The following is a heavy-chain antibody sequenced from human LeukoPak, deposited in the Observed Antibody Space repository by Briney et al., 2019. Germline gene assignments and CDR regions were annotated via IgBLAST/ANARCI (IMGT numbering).Heavy chain of an antibody. CDR1: GFTFTSSA. V-gene: IGHV1-58*01. J-gene: IGHJ4*02. D-gene: IGHD5/OR15-5a*01. Sequence: ASVKVSCKASGFTFTSSAVQWVRQARGQRLGWIGWIVVGSGNTNYAQKFQEGVTITRDMSTSTAYMELSSLRSEDTAVYYCAAPGIVSTFDYWGQGTLVTVSS. CDR2: IVVGSGNT. CDR3: AAPGIVSTFDY.